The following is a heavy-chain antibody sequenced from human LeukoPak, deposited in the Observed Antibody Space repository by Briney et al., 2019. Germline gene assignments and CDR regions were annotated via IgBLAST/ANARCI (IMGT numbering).Heavy chain of an antibody. Sequence: ASVKVSCKASGYTFTGDYMHWVRQAAGQGLEWMGWINPNSGGTNYAQKFQGRVTITADESTSTAYMELSSLRSEDTAVYYCARSLQRGYNYGAFDYWGQGTLVTVSS. CDR3: ARSLQRGYNYGAFDY. J-gene: IGHJ4*02. CDR2: INPNSGGT. V-gene: IGHV1-2*02. D-gene: IGHD5-18*01. CDR1: GYTFTGDY.